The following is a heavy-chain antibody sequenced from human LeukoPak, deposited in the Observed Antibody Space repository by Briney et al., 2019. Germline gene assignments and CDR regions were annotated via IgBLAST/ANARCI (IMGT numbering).Heavy chain of an antibody. CDR2: IKSSGRTP. V-gene: IGHV3-23*01. Sequence: GGSLRLSCEASGFTFNTHAMSWVRQAPEKGLEWVASIKSSGRTPFYADSVRGRFTISRYNSKNTLYLQMNSLRGEDTAVYYCAKDRPNFYETSGAYYKPKGDFWGQGSLVTVSS. J-gene: IGHJ4*02. D-gene: IGHD3-10*01. CDR1: GFTFNTHA. CDR3: AKDRPNFYETSGAYYKPKGDF.